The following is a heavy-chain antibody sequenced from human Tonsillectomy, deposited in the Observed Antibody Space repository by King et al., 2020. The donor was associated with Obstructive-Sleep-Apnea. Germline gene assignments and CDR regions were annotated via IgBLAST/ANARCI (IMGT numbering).Heavy chain of an antibody. D-gene: IGHD4-17*01. Sequence: EKRGEEGGGGGKTGGGMRRSGENAGFTFSKDWMSWVSKGQGKGLEWGGGRKSKTEGGTTDCAAPVKDRLTISRDDSKNTLYLQMNSLKTDDTAVYYCTTDLQHDYGDFGFDYWGQGTLVTVSS. CDR2: RKSKTEGGTT. V-gene: IGHV3-15*01. CDR3: TTDLQHDYGDFGFDY. CDR1: GFTFSKDW. J-gene: IGHJ4*02.